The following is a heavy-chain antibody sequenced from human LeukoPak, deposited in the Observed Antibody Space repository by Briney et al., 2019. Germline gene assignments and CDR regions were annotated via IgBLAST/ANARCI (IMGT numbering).Heavy chain of an antibody. CDR1: GGTFSSYA. J-gene: IGHJ6*03. CDR3: ARGQATELWFGELLYTPSYYYMDV. D-gene: IGHD3-10*01. CDR2: IIPIFGTA. Sequence: GASVKVSCKASGGTFSSYAISWVRQAPGQGLEWMGGIIPIFGTANYAQKFQGRVTITTDESTSTAYMELSSLRSEDTAVYYCARGQATELWFGELLYTPSYYYMDVWGKGTTVTASS. V-gene: IGHV1-69*05.